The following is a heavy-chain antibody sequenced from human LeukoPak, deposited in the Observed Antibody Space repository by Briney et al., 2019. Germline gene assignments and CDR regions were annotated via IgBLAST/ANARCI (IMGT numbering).Heavy chain of an antibody. V-gene: IGHV4-30-2*01. CDR1: GGSISSGGYY. J-gene: IGHJ4*02. D-gene: IGHD1-26*01. CDR3: ARVRSYCFDY. CDR2: IYLSGST. Sequence: SETLSLTCTVSGGSISSGGYYWSWIRQPPGKGLEWIGYIYLSGSTYYNPSLKSRVTISVDRSKNQFSLKLSSVTAADTAVYYCARVRSYCFDYWGQGTLVTVSS.